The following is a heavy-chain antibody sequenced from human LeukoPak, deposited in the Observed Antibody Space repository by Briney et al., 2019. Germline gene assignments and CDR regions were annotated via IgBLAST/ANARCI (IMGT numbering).Heavy chain of an antibody. CDR1: GSTFTSFT. J-gene: IGHJ3*02. CDR2: ISSSVSYI. Sequence: KTGGSWKLSCPPSGSTFTSFTMNWARKPPGKGREWVSDISSSVSYIDYADSVKGRFTISRDNAKNSLFLHMNSLRAEDTAVYYCARSLIADGAFDIWGQGTMVTVSS. D-gene: IGHD2-21*01. CDR3: ARSLIADGAFDI. V-gene: IGHV3-21*01.